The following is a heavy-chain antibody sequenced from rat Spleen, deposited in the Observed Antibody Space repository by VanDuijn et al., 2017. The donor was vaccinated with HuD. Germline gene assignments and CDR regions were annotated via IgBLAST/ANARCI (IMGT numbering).Heavy chain of an antibody. CDR3: TTYYYSDLYVMDA. V-gene: IGHV5-25*01. Sequence: EVQLVESDGGLVQPGGSLKLSCAASGFAFSDFFMAWVRQAPAKGLEWVATINPGGYNTYYRDSVKGRFTVSRDNSKNTLYLQMDSLRSEDTATYYCTTYYYSDLYVMDAWGQGASVTVSS. CDR1: GFAFSDFF. J-gene: IGHJ4*01. CDR2: INPGGYNT. D-gene: IGHD1-1*01.